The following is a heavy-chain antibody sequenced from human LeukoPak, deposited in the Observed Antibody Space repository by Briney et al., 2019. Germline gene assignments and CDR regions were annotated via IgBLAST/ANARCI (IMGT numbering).Heavy chain of an antibody. J-gene: IGHJ1*01. D-gene: IGHD3-3*01. CDR1: GGSISSYY. V-gene: IGHV4-4*07. CDR2: IYTSGST. CDR3: ASSNYDFWSGYYRFVESAEYFQH. Sequence: PSETLSLTCTVSGGSISSYYWSWIRQPAGKGLEWIGRIYTSGSTNYNPSLKSRVTMSVDTSKNQFSLKLSSVTAADTAVYYCASSNYDFWSGYYRFVESAEYFQHWGQSTLVTVSS.